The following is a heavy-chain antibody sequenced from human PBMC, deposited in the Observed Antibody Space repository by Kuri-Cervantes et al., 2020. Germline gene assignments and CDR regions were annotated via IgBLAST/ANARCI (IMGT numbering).Heavy chain of an antibody. V-gene: IGHV4-34*01. CDR2: INHSGST. D-gene: IGHD2-2*01. CDR1: GGSFSGYY. J-gene: IGHJ6*02. CDR3: ARTDIVVVGYYYYGMDV. Sequence: SETLSLTCAVYGGSFSGYYWSWIRQPPGKGLEWIGEINHSGSTNYNPSLKSRVTISVDTSKNQFSLKLSSVTAADTAVYYCARTDIVVVGYYYYGMDVWGQGTTVTVSS.